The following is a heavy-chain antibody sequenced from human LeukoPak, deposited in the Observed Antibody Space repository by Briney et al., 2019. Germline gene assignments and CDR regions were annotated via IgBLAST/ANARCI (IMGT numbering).Heavy chain of an antibody. Sequence: GGSLRLSCAASGFTFSNYGMNWVRQAPGKGLEWVSTVTNSGGATYYADSVKGRFTISRDNSKNTLYLQMNSLRAEDTALYYCARVRTVVSPFDYWGQGTLVTVSS. CDR1: GFTFSNYG. J-gene: IGHJ4*02. D-gene: IGHD4-23*01. CDR2: VTNSGGAT. V-gene: IGHV3-23*01. CDR3: ARVRTVVSPFDY.